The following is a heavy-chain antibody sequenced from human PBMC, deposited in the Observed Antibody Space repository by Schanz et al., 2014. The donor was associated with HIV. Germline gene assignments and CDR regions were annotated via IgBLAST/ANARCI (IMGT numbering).Heavy chain of an antibody. CDR2: ITNSGNRM. CDR3: ARDKSNLGMDS. V-gene: IGHV3-11*01. Sequence: GQLVESGGGSVKPGGSLRLSCAASGFSLGDYYMSWIRQAPGKGLEWISYITNSGNRMNYADSVKGRFTTSRDNAKNSLYLQMNTLRADDTAVYYCARDKSNLGMDSWGQGTLVTVSS. J-gene: IGHJ5*01. CDR1: GFSLGDYY.